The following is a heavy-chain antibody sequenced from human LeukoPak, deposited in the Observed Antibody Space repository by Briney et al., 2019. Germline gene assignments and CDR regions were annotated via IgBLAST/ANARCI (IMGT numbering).Heavy chain of an antibody. Sequence: RASVKVSCKASGYTFTTNYMHWVRQAPGQGLEWMGIVNPTGGSTTYAQKFQGRVTMTRDTSTSTVYMELSSLRSEDTAVYYCAGEASGVNGFDYWGQGTLVTVSS. J-gene: IGHJ4*02. CDR3: AGEASGVNGFDY. CDR2: VNPTGGST. D-gene: IGHD3-10*01. CDR1: GYTFTTNY. V-gene: IGHV1-46*01.